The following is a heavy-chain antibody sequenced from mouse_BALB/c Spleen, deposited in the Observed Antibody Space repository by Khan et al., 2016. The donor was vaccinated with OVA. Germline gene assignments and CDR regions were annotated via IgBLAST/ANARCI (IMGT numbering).Heavy chain of an antibody. CDR2: IFPGSVSN. Sequence: VQLQESGGDLMKPGASVKISCKATGYTFSSYWIEWVKQRPGHGLEWIGQIFPGSVSNTYNEKFKGKATFTADTSSNTAYMQLSSLTSEDSAVYYCARGGYGGFAYWGRGTLVTVSA. CDR3: ARGGYGGFAY. CDR1: GYTFSSYW. J-gene: IGHJ3*01. V-gene: IGHV1-9*01. D-gene: IGHD2-2*01.